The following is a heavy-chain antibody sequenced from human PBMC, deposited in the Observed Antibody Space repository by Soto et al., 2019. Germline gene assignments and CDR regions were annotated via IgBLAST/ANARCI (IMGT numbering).Heavy chain of an antibody. CDR2: IYYSGST. CDR1: GGYISSSTYY. J-gene: IGHJ5*01. V-gene: IGHV4-39*01. D-gene: IGHD3-22*01. CDR3: ARPVSHDSSGYYNWFDS. Sequence: QLQLQESGPGLVKPSETLSLTCIVSGGYISSSTYYWGWIRQPPGKGLEWIGSIYYSGSTYYNPSLKSRVTISVDTSKNQFSLKLSSVTAADTAVYYWARPVSHDSSGYYNWFDSWGQGTLVTVSS.